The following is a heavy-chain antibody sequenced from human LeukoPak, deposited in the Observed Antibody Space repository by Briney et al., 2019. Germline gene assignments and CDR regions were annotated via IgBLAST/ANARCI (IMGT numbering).Heavy chain of an antibody. D-gene: IGHD6-19*01. J-gene: IGHJ4*02. CDR1: GYTFTSYG. CDR2: ISAYNGNT. Sequence: ASVKVSCKASGYTFTSYGISWVRQAPGQGLEWMGWISAYNGNTNYAQKLQVRVTMTTDTSTSTAYMELRSLRSDDTAVYYCARDHLVAGDFDYWGQGTLVTVSS. CDR3: ARDHLVAGDFDY. V-gene: IGHV1-18*04.